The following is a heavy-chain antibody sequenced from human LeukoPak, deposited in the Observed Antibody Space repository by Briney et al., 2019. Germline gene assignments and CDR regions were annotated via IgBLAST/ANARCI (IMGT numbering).Heavy chain of an antibody. J-gene: IGHJ3*02. CDR2: IYYSGST. Sequence: SETLSLTCTVSGGSISSSSYYWGWIRQPPGKGLEWIGSIYYSGSTYYNPSLKSRVTISVDTSKNQFSLKLSSVTAADTAVYYCARLYDSGGYYSDDAFDIWGQGTMVTVSS. CDR3: ARLYDSGGYYSDDAFDI. CDR1: GGSISSSSYY. D-gene: IGHD3-22*01. V-gene: IGHV4-39*01.